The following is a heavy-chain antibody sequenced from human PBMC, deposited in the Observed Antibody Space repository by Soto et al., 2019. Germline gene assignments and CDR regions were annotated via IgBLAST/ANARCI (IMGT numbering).Heavy chain of an antibody. CDR2: MYDGGRT. V-gene: IGHV4-59*02. D-gene: IGHD2-8*01. Sequence: SDTLSLTFTVSGASVTNYFWSWMRQPPGKGLEWIGDMYDGGRTNYSTSLKSRVTMSLESSKNRFSLNLSSVTAADTAVYFCARDPGYCTNGVCPIFHXWGQAVLVTVSX. J-gene: IGHJ4*02. CDR3: ARDPGYCTNGVCPIFHX. CDR1: GASVTNYF.